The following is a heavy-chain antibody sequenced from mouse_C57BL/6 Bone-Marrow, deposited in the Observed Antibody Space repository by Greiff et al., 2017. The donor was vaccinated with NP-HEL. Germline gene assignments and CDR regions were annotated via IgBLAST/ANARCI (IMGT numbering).Heavy chain of an antibody. CDR1: GYAFSSSW. CDR2: IYPGDGDT. Sequence: QVQLKQSGPELVKPGASVKISCKASGYAFSSSWMNWVKQRPGKGLEWIGRIYPGDGDTNYNGKFKGKATLTADKSSSTAYMQLSSLTSEDSAVYFCARSICSYAMDYWGQGTSVTVSS. V-gene: IGHV1-82*01. CDR3: ARSICSYAMDY. J-gene: IGHJ4*01.